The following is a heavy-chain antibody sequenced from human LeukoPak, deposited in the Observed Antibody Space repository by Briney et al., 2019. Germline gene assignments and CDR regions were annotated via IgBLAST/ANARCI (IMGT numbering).Heavy chain of an antibody. D-gene: IGHD3-10*01. J-gene: IGHJ4*02. CDR2: IYYDGST. CDR1: GGSINNYY. V-gene: IGHV4-59*01. CDR3: ARDGGYGSGSAL. Sequence: PSETLSLTFTVSGGSINNYYWTWIRKPPGKGLEWIGSIYYDGSTNYNPSLKSRVTISLDTPKNQFSLKLSSVTAADTAVYYCARDGGYGSGSALWGQGTLITVSS.